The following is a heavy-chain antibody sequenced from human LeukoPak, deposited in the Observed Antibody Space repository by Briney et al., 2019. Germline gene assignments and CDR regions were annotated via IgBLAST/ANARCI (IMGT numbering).Heavy chain of an antibody. J-gene: IGHJ4*02. CDR3: AKEGVLADYYDSSGYYATFDY. D-gene: IGHD3-22*01. V-gene: IGHV3-23*01. CDR2: ISGSGGST. Sequence: PGGSLRLSCAASGVTFSSYAMSWVRQAPGKGLEWVSAISGSGGSTYYADSVKGRFTISRDNSKNTLYLQMNSLRAEDTAVYYCAKEGVLADYYDSSGYYATFDYWGQGTLVTVSS. CDR1: GVTFSSYA.